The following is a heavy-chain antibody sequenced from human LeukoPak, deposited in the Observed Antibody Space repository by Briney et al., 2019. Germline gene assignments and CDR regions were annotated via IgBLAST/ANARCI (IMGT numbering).Heavy chain of an antibody. V-gene: IGHV1-2*02. Sequence: AASVKVSCKASGYTFTGYYMHWVRQAPGQGLEWMGWINPNSGGTNYAQKFQGRVTMTRDTSISTAYMELSRLRSDDTAVYYCARDGPAGMVGATERNYYGMDVWGQETTVTVSS. J-gene: IGHJ6*02. CDR3: ARDGPAGMVGATERNYYGMDV. CDR2: INPNSGGT. D-gene: IGHD1-26*01. CDR1: GYTFTGYY.